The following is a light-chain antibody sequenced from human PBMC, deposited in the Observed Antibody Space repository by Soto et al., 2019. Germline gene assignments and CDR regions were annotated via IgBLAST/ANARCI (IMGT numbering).Light chain of an antibody. V-gene: IGKV3D-20*02. CDR3: QQRQHWPPIT. Sequence: EIVLTQSPGTLSLSPGERATLSCRASQSVSSSYLVWHQQKPGQAPRLLIYAASRRATGVPDRFSGSGSGTDFTLTISRLEPEDFAVYYCQQRQHWPPITFGQGTRLENK. CDR2: AAS. CDR1: QSVSSSY. J-gene: IGKJ5*01.